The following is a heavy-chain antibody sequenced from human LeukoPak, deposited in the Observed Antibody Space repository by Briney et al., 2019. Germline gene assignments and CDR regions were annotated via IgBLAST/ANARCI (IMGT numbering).Heavy chain of an antibody. J-gene: IGHJ4*02. V-gene: IGHV3-30-3*01. Sequence: GGSLRLSCAASGFTFSSYAMHWVRQAPGKGLEWVAVISYDGSNKYYADSVKGRFTISRDNSKNTLYLHMNSLRAEDTAVFYCARDQSIYGDYGPMEVFDYWGQGTLVTVSS. CDR3: ARDQSIYGDYGPMEVFDY. D-gene: IGHD4-17*01. CDR2: ISYDGSNK. CDR1: GFTFSSYA.